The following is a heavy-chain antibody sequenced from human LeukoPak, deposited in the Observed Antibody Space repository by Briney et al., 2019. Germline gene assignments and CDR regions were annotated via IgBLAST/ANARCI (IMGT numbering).Heavy chain of an antibody. CDR2: MNPNSGNT. CDR1: GYTFTSCD. D-gene: IGHD6-6*01. Sequence: ASVKVSCKASGYTFTSCDINWVRQATGQGLEWMGWMNPNSGNTGHTQKFQGRVTMTRDTSISTAYMEVSSLTSDDTAVYYCARAGSSSFDFWGQGTLVTVSS. CDR3: ARAGSSSFDF. J-gene: IGHJ4*02. V-gene: IGHV1-8*01.